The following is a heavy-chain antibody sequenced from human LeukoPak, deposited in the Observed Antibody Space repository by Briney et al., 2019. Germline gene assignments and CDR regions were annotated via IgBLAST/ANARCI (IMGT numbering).Heavy chain of an antibody. CDR1: GFTFSSYW. CDR3: ARVKSSSSGANWFDP. J-gene: IGHJ5*02. CDR2: IKQDGSEK. V-gene: IGHV3-7*01. Sequence: GGSLRLSCAASGFTFSSYWMSWVRQAPGKGLEWVANIKQDGSEKYYVDSVKGRFTISRDNAKNSLYLQMNSLRAEDTAVYYCARVKSSSSGANWFDPWGQGTLVTVSS. D-gene: IGHD6-6*01.